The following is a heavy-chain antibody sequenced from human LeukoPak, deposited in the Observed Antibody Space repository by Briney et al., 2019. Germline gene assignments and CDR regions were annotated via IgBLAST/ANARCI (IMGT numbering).Heavy chain of an antibody. CDR3: ARGSGYS. CDR1: GGSISSGGYS. CDR2: IYYSGST. V-gene: IGHV4-31*11. J-gene: IGHJ4*02. Sequence: SETLSLTCAVSGGSISSGGYSWSWIRQPPGKGLEWIGYIYYSGSTYYNPSLKSRVTISVDKSKNQFSLKLSSVTAADTAVYYCARGSGYSWGQGTLVTVSS. D-gene: IGHD3-22*01.